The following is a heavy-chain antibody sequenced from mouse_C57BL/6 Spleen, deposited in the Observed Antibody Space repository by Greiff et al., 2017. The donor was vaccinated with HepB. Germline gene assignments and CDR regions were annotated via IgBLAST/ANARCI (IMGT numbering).Heavy chain of an antibody. Sequence: VQLQQPGAELVMPGASVKLSCKASGYTFTSYWMHWVKQRPGQGLEWIGEIDPSDSYTNYNQKFKGKSTLTVDKYSSTAYMQLSSLTSEDSAVYYCARMGDYGKDYWGQGTTLTVSS. D-gene: IGHD2-1*01. V-gene: IGHV1-69*01. CDR1: GYTFTSYW. CDR3: ARMGDYGKDY. CDR2: IDPSDSYT. J-gene: IGHJ2*01.